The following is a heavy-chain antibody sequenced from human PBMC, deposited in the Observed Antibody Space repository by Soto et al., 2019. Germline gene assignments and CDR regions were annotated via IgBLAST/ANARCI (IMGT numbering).Heavy chain of an antibody. D-gene: IGHD3-3*01. Sequence: QVRLVESGGGVVQPGRSLRLSCAASGFPFSSYGMHWVRQAPGKGLEWVAVISNDGGKKYYAASVKGRFTISRDNSKNMLYLQMNSRRAEDTVVYYCADPRSTDLDVRGQGTTVTVS. CDR3: ADPRSTDLDV. V-gene: IGHV3-30*03. J-gene: IGHJ6*02. CDR2: ISNDGGKK. CDR1: GFPFSSYG.